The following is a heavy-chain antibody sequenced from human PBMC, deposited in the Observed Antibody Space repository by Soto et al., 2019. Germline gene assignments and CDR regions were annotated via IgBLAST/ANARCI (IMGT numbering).Heavy chain of an antibody. Sequence: QVHLQESGPGLVKPSETLSLTCTVSGDSVSSGTYYWSWIRQPPGKGLEWVSDISSSGSTLYYADSVKGRFTISRDNAKNSLCLQMNSLRAEDTAVYYCAREDGYNSRFDYWGQGTLVTVSS. J-gene: IGHJ4*02. CDR3: AREDGYNSRFDY. CDR2: ISSSGSTL. D-gene: IGHD5-12*01. V-gene: IGHV3-11*01. CDR1: GDSVSSGTYY.